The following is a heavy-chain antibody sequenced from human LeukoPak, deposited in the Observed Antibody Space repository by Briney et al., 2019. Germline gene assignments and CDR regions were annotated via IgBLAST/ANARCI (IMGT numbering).Heavy chain of an antibody. Sequence: GGSLRLSCAASGFTFSNHGMNWVRQAPGKGLEWVSGISPGGDITYYADSVQGWFTISRDNSKNSLYLQMNSLRAEDTALYYCAKDLAAAGPAKIDYWGQGTLVTVSS. D-gene: IGHD6-13*01. V-gene: IGHV3-23*01. CDR1: GFTFSNHG. J-gene: IGHJ4*02. CDR2: ISPGGDIT. CDR3: AKDLAAAGPAKIDY.